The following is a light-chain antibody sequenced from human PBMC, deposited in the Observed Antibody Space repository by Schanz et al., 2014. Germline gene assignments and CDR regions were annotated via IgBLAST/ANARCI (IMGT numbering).Light chain of an antibody. Sequence: QSALTQPASVSGSPGQSITISCTGTSSDVGGYNYVSWYQRHPGKAPKLMIYDVSKRPSGVPDRFSGSKSGTSASLAITGLQPEDDADYYCQSYDVSLSGFVVFGGGTKLTVL. CDR2: DVS. J-gene: IGLJ2*01. V-gene: IGLV2-14*03. CDR3: QSYDVSLSGFVV. CDR1: SSDVGGYNY.